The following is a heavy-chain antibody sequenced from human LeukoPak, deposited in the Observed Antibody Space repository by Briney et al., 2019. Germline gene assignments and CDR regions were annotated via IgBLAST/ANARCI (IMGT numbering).Heavy chain of an antibody. CDR2: ITSSGGST. D-gene: IGHD3-3*01. Sequence: GGSLRLSCAASGFTFSGYAMSWVRQAPGKGLEWVSVITSSGGSTYYADSVKGRFTISRDNAQNSLFLELNSLRGEDTAVYYSARERNFYYFDYWGQGALVTVSS. CDR1: GFTFSGYA. J-gene: IGHJ4*02. V-gene: IGHV3-23*01. CDR3: ARERNFYYFDY.